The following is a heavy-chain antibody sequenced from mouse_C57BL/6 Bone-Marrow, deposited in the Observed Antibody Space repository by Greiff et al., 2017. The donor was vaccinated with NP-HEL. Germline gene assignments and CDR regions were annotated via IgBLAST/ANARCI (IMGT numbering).Heavy chain of an antibody. J-gene: IGHJ1*03. CDR3: TPYGSSFYWYFDV. D-gene: IGHD1-1*01. V-gene: IGHV14-4*01. Sequence: EVKLEASGAELVRPGASVKLSCTASGFNIKDDYMHWVKQRPEQGLEWIGWIDPENGDTEYASKFQGKATITADTSSNTAYLQLSSLTSEDTAVYYCTPYGSSFYWYFDVWGTGTTVTVSS. CDR2: IDPENGDT. CDR1: GFNIKDDY.